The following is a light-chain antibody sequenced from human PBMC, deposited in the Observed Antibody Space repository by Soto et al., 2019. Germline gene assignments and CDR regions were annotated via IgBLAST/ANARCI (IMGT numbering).Light chain of an antibody. V-gene: IGLV2-11*01. J-gene: IGLJ3*02. CDR1: SSDVGGYNY. CDR2: DVS. Sequence: QSALTQPRSVSGCPGQSVTISCTGTSSDVGGYNYVSWYQQHPGKAPKLMIYDVSKRPSGVPDRFSGSKSGNTASLTISGLQAEDEADYYCCSYAGSYTVFGGGIQLTVL. CDR3: CSYAGSYTV.